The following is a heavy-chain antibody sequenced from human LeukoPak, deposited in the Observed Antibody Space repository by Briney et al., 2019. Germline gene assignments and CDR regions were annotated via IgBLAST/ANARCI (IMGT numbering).Heavy chain of an antibody. CDR1: GFTFSSYA. Sequence: GGSLRLSCAASGFTFSSYAMSWVRQAPGKGLEWLANIKEDGSIQYYLDSVRGRFTISRDNAKTSVYLQLNSLRADDTAVYYCARDVWTGVAVSDYWGQGTLVTVSS. D-gene: IGHD6-19*01. V-gene: IGHV3-7*01. CDR3: ARDVWTGVAVSDY. J-gene: IGHJ4*02. CDR2: IKEDGSIQ.